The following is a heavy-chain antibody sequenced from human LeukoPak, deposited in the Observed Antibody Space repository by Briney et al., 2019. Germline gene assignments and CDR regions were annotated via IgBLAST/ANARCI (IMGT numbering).Heavy chain of an antibody. CDR1: GFTFSSYG. Sequence: GGSLRLSCAASGFTFSSYGMHWVRQAPGKGLEWVAVISYDGSNKYYADSVKGRFTISRDNSKNTLYLQMNSLRAEDTAVYYCASLQWLAHFDYWGQGTLVTVSS. J-gene: IGHJ4*02. CDR2: ISYDGSNK. V-gene: IGHV3-30*03. CDR3: ASLQWLAHFDY. D-gene: IGHD6-19*01.